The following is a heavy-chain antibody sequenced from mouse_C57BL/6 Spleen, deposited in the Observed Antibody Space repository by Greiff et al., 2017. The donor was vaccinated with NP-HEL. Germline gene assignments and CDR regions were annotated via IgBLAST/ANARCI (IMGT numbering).Heavy chain of an antibody. V-gene: IGHV3-6*01. Sequence: EVQLQQSGPGLVKPSQSLSLTCSVTGYSITSGYYWNWIRQFPGNKLEWMGYISYDGSNNYNPSLKNRISITRDTSKNQFFLKLNSVTTEDTATYYCARELLRVYFDYWGQSTTLTVSS. CDR1: GYSITSGYY. CDR2: ISYDGSN. J-gene: IGHJ2*01. CDR3: ARELLRVYFDY.